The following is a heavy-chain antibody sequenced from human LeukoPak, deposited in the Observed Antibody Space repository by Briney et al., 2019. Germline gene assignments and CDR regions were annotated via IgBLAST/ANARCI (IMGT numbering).Heavy chain of an antibody. J-gene: IGHJ6*02. Sequence: PSETLSLTCTVSGGSIRSSYYYWGWIRQPPGKGLEWIGSIYDSGSTYYNPSLKSRVTISVDTSKNQFSLKLNSVTAADTAVYYCARGQNPGITIFGVYYYGMDVWGQGTTVTVSS. CDR3: ARGQNPGITIFGVYYYGMDV. CDR1: GGSIRSSYYY. CDR2: IYDSGST. D-gene: IGHD3-3*01. V-gene: IGHV4-39*01.